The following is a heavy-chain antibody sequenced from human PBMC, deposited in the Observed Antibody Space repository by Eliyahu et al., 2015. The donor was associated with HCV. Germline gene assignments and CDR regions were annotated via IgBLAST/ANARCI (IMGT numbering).Heavy chain of an antibody. CDR2: ISXSGGSX. D-gene: IGHD3-16*02. J-gene: IGHJ4*02. V-gene: IGHV3-23*01. CDR3: AKDLGDYVWGNFRYSFDF. Sequence: EVRLLESGGGLVQPGGSLRLSCAASGFPFTTYAMTWVRQAPGKGLGWVSGISXSGGSXYNADXVKGRFTISRDNSKNTLYLQMDTVRAEDTAVYFCAKDLGDYVWGNFRYSFDFWGQGALVTVSS. CDR1: GFPFTTYA.